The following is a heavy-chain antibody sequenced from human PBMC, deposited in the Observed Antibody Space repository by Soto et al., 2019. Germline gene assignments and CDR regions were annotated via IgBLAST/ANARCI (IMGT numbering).Heavy chain of an antibody. CDR3: ARGAQYGATMDGVDY. CDR2: IWYDGSNK. V-gene: IGHV3-33*01. CDR1: GFTFSSYG. Sequence: QVQLVESGGGVVQPGRSLRLSCAASGFTFSSYGMHWVRQAPGKGLEWVAVIWYDGSNKYYADSVKGRFTISRDNSKNTLYLQMNSLRAEDTAVYYCARGAQYGATMDGVDYWGQGTLVTVSA. D-gene: IGHD4-17*01. J-gene: IGHJ4*02.